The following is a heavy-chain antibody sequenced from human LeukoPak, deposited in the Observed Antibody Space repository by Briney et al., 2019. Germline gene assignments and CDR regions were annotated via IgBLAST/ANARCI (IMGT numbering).Heavy chain of an antibody. V-gene: IGHV3-7*01. CDR3: ASGYKDAFDI. Sequence: ETLSLTCAVYGGSFSGYYWSWVRQAPGKGLEWVANIKQDGSEKYYVDSVKGRFTISRDNAKNSLYLQMNSLRAEDTAVYYCASGYKDAFDIWGQGTMVTVSS. CDR2: IKQDGSEK. J-gene: IGHJ3*02. D-gene: IGHD5-18*01. CDR1: GGSFSGYY.